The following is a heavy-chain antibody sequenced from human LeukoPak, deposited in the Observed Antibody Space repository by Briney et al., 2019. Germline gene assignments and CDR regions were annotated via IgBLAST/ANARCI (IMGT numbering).Heavy chain of an antibody. J-gene: IGHJ4*02. D-gene: IGHD6-13*01. Sequence: PSETLSLTCTVSGGSISSYYWSWIRQPPGKGLEWIGYIYYSGSTNYNPSLKSRVTISVDTSKNQFSLKLSSVTAADTAVYYCARVVGSAAGTPDYWGQGTLVTVSS. CDR3: ARVVGSAAGTPDY. CDR2: IYYSGST. CDR1: GGSISSYY. V-gene: IGHV4-59*12.